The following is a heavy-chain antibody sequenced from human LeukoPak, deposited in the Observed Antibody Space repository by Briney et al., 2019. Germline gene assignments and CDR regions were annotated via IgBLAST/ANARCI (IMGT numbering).Heavy chain of an antibody. D-gene: IGHD3-16*01. Sequence: PGGSLRLSCAASGFTFSSYGMRWVRQAPGKGLEGVAFIRYDGSNKYYADSVKGRFTISRDNSKNTLYLQMNSLRAEDTAVYYCAKDLGGLHDWFDPWGQGTLVTVSS. CDR2: IRYDGSNK. V-gene: IGHV3-30*02. CDR3: AKDLGGLHDWFDP. J-gene: IGHJ5*02. CDR1: GFTFSSYG.